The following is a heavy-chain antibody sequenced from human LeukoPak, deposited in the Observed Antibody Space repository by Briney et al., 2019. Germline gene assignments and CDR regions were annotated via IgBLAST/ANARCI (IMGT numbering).Heavy chain of an antibody. J-gene: IGHJ3*02. CDR2: IYYSGST. CDR3: ATLAYCGGDCYIGDAFDI. Sequence: SETLSLTCTVSGGSISSYYWGWIRQPPGKGLEWIGSIYYSGSTYYNPSLKSRVSISVDTSKNQFSLKLSSVAAADTAVYYCATLAYCGGDCYIGDAFDIWGQGTKVTVSS. V-gene: IGHV4-39*01. CDR1: GGSISSYY. D-gene: IGHD2-21*02.